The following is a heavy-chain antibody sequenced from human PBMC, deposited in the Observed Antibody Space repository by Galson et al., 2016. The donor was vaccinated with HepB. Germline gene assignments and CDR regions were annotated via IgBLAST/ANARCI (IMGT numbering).Heavy chain of an antibody. Sequence: ETLSLTCAVSCDSISSPTYHWGWIRQPPGTGLEWIGTIYYAGHTYYSPSLRTRLMMSMDTSKNQFSLNLISVTAADTAVYFCARHKTNGDWFDPWGQGTLVTVSS. J-gene: IGHJ5*02. V-gene: IGHV4-39*01. CDR2: IYYAGHT. D-gene: IGHD2-8*01. CDR1: CDSISSPTYH. CDR3: ARHKTNGDWFDP.